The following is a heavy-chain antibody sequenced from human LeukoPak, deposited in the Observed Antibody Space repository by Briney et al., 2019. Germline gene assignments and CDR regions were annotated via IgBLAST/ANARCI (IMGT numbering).Heavy chain of an antibody. V-gene: IGHV3-23*01. Sequence: PGGSLRLSCTASGFMFSNYAMAWVRQAPGKGLEWVSTISGGGGSTYYVDSVKGRFNMSRDNSKNTVYLQLKGLRAEGTAVYYCAKGSKVIPAAINFDYWGQGALVTVSS. CDR1: GFMFSNYA. CDR2: ISGGGGST. J-gene: IGHJ4*02. CDR3: AKGSKVIPAAINFDY. D-gene: IGHD2-2*01.